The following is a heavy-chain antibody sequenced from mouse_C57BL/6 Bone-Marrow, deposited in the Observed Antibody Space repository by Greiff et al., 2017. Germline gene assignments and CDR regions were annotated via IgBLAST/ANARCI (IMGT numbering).Heavy chain of an antibody. CDR1: GFTFRSSG. Sequence: EVQLLQSGGDLVPPGGSLKLSCAASGFTFRSSGMSWVRQTPDKRLEWVATISSGGSYTYYPDSVKGRFTISRDNAKNPLYLPMSSLKSEDTAMYYCAGQALRSGDYWGQGTSVTVSS. J-gene: IGHJ4*01. CDR3: AGQALRSGDY. V-gene: IGHV5-6*01. CDR2: ISSGGSYT.